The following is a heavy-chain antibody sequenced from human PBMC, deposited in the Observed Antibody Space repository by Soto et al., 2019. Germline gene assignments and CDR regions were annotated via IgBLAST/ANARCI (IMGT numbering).Heavy chain of an antibody. J-gene: IGHJ6*02. D-gene: IGHD3-3*02. CDR1: GGTFSTAA. Sequence: QVQVEQSGAEVTQPGSSVKVSCKASGGTFSTAAISWVRQAPGQGLVWMGGIMPIFRTADYAQKFQGRVTITSDDSTTTAYIELRSLRSEDTAVYYCASDKDRPQLGVNYYYMMDVWGQGTTVTVSS. CDR3: ASDKDRPQLGVNYYYMMDV. CDR2: IMPIFRTA. V-gene: IGHV1-69*05.